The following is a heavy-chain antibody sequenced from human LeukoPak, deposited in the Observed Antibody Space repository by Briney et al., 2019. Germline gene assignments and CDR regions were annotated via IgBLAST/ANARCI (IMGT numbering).Heavy chain of an antibody. V-gene: IGHV1-2*02. CDR1: GYTFTSHG. D-gene: IGHD2-15*01. CDR3: ARVGFDP. Sequence: ASVKVSCKASGYTFTSHGITWVRQAPGQGLEWMGWINPNSGGTNYAQKFQGRVTMTRDTSISTAYMELSRLRSDDTAVYYCARVGFDPWGQGTLVTVSS. CDR2: INPNSGGT. J-gene: IGHJ5*02.